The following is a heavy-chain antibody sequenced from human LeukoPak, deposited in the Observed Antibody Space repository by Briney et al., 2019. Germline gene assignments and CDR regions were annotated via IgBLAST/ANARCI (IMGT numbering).Heavy chain of an antibody. CDR3: AREAFLPYGGNSLCPY. J-gene: IGHJ4*02. CDR2: IIPIFGTA. CDR1: GGTFSSYA. Sequence: SVKVSCKASGGTFSSYAISWVRQAPGQGLEWMGGIIPIFGTANYAQKFQGRVTITADESTSTAYMELSSLRSEDTAVYYCAREAFLPYGGNSLCPYWGQGTLVTVSS. D-gene: IGHD4-23*01. V-gene: IGHV1-69*13.